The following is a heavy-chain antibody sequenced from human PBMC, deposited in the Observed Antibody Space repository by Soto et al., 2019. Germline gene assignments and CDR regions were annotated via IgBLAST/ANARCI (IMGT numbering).Heavy chain of an antibody. J-gene: IGHJ3*02. CDR2: ISSSGSTI. D-gene: IGHD1-7*01. CDR1: GFTFSDYY. Sequence: PGGSLRLSCAASGFTFSDYYMSWIRQAPGKGLEWVSYISSSGSTIYYADSVKGRFTISRDNAKNSLYLQMNSLRAADTAVYYCARGELGTTTDAFNTWGQGTMVTVSS. CDR3: ARGELGTTTDAFNT. V-gene: IGHV3-11*01.